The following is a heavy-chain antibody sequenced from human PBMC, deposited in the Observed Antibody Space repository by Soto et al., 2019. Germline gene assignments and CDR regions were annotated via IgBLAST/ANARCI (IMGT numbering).Heavy chain of an antibody. Sequence: PSETLSLTCTVSGGSISSYYWSWIRQPPGKGLEWIGYIYYSGSTNYNPSLKSRVTISVDTSKNQFSLKLSSVTAADTAVYYCARGEGDARAYSSGWYRTADYYGMDVWGQGTTVTVSS. V-gene: IGHV4-59*01. D-gene: IGHD6-19*01. J-gene: IGHJ6*02. CDR1: GGSISSYY. CDR2: IYYSGST. CDR3: ARGEGDARAYSSGWYRTADYYGMDV.